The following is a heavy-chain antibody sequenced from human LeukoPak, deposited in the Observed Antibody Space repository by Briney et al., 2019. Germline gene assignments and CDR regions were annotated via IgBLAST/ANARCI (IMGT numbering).Heavy chain of an antibody. CDR2: ISSHDSST. CDR3: AKLPGRAADY. CDR1: GFTFSDYY. V-gene: IGHV3-11*01. J-gene: IGHJ4*02. Sequence: GGSLRLSCAASGFTFSDYYMSWLRLTPGQGLEWLSSISSHDSSTYCADSVKGRFTISRDNAKTSLYLQMNSLRAEDTAVYYCAKLPGRAADYWGQGTLVTVSS.